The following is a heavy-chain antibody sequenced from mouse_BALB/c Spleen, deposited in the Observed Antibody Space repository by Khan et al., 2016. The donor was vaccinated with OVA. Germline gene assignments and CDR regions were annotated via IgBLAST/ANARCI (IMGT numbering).Heavy chain of an antibody. CDR3: TRWATWFFDV. V-gene: IGHV1-63*01. D-gene: IGHD3-1*01. J-gene: IGHJ1*01. CDR2: IYPTGYFT. Sequence: VQLQESGNELIRPGTSVKMSCKASGYTFTNYWLGWVKQRPGHGLEWIGDIYPTGYFTNYNEKFKGKATLTVDTSSNTAYMQFSGLTSEDSAVYFCTRWATWFFDVWGAGTTVTVSS. CDR1: GYTFTNYW.